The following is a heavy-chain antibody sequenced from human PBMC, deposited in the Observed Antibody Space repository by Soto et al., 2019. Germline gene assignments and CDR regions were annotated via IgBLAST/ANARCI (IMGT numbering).Heavy chain of an antibody. J-gene: IGHJ6*02. CDR2: ISYDGSNK. Sequence: QVQLVESGGGVVQPGRSLRLSCAASGFTFSSYGMHWVRQAPGKGLEWVAVISYDGSNKYYADSVKGRFTISRDNSKNTLYLQMNSLRAEDTAVYYCAKDLSSSWLRYYYYSMDVWGQGTTVTVSS. V-gene: IGHV3-30*18. CDR1: GFTFSSYG. D-gene: IGHD6-13*01. CDR3: AKDLSSSWLRYYYYSMDV.